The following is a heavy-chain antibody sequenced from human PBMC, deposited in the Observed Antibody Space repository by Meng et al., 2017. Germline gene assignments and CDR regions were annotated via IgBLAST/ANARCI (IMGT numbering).Heavy chain of an antibody. CDR3: ARVVGDCASCYKGWFDP. Sequence: QVQLQESGPRLVRPSQTLYLTCTVSGPSISSAVFWFWIRQPPGKDLEWIGYISYSGATHYNPSLKSRLTISVDTAKNQFSLSLSSVTAADTAVYYCARVVGDCASCYKGWFDPWGQGTLVTVSS. CDR1: GPSISSAVF. D-gene: IGHD2-2*02. CDR2: ISYSGAT. V-gene: IGHV4-30-4*01. J-gene: IGHJ5*02.